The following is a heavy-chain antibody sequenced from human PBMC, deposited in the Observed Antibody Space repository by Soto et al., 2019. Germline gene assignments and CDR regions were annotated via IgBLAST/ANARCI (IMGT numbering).Heavy chain of an antibody. CDR3: AGDARGPIWSGRIVAY. D-gene: IGHD3-3*01. V-gene: IGHV1-18*01. CDR1: GYTFTSYG. CDR2: ISPYNGNT. Sequence: QVQLVQSGAEVKKPGASVKVSCKASGYTFTSYGISWVRQAPGQGLEWMGWISPYNGNTNYAQKRQGRVTMTTDTSTSTVYMELRSLRSDDTAVYYCAGDARGPIWSGRIVAYWGQGTLVTVSS. J-gene: IGHJ4*02.